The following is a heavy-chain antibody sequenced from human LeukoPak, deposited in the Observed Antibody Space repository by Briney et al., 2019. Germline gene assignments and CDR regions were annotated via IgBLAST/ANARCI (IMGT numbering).Heavy chain of an antibody. V-gene: IGHV4-4*07. CDR2: IYTSGST. CDR3: GRGRPPDFDC. CDR1: GASISSFY. J-gene: IGHJ4*02. D-gene: IGHD1-14*01. Sequence: PSETLSLTCTVSGASISSFYWSWLRQPAGKGLEWIGRIYTSGSTHYNPSLKSRVTMSVDTSKNQFSLKLSSVTAADTAVYYCGRGRPPDFDCWGQGTLVTVCS.